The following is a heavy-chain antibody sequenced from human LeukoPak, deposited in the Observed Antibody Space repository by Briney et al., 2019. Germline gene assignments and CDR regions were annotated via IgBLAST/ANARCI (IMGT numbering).Heavy chain of an antibody. V-gene: IGHV3-13*01. D-gene: IGHD6-13*01. CDR3: ARFRIAAAGYGMDV. J-gene: IGHJ6*02. Sequence: GGSLRLSCAASGFTFSSYVMHWVRQATGKGLEWVSAIGTAGDTYYPGSVKGRFTISRENAKNSLYLQMNSLRAGDTAVYYCARFRIAAAGYGMDVWGQGTTVTVSS. CDR1: GFTFSSYV. CDR2: IGTAGDT.